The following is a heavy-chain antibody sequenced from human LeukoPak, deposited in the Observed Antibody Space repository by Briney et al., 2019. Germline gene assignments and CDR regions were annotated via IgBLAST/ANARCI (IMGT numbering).Heavy chain of an antibody. D-gene: IGHD3-22*01. V-gene: IGHV3-74*01. CDR3: AREATPGVPRGLLL. CDR1: GFTFSSYW. CDR2: IHSDGNST. Sequence: GGSLRLSCAASGFTFSSYWMHWVRQAPGKGLVWVSRIHSDGNSTTYADSVKGRFTISRDNAKSTLYLHMNSLRAEDTAVYYCAREATPGVPRGLLLWGQGTLVTVSS. J-gene: IGHJ4*02.